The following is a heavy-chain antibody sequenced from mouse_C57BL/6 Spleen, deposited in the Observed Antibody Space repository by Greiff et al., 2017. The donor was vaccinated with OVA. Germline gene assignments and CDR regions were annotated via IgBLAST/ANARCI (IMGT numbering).Heavy chain of an antibody. J-gene: IGHJ4*01. CDR2: IDPSDSYT. V-gene: IGHV1-69*01. CDR1: GYTFTSYW. Sequence: QVQLQQPGAELVMPGASVKLSCKASGYTFTSYWMHWVKQRPGQGLEWIGEIDPSDSYTNYNQKFKGKSTLTVDKSSSTAYMQLSSLTSEDSAAYYCARRRGFYYGSSYDAIDYWGQGTSVTVSS. D-gene: IGHD1-1*01. CDR3: ARRRGFYYGSSYDAIDY.